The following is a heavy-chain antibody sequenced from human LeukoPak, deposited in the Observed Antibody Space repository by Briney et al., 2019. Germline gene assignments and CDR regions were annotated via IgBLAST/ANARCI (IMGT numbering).Heavy chain of an antibody. CDR1: GGSVSSGSYY. V-gene: IGHV4-61*01. CDR2: SYYSGST. CDR3: ARHVWNSSGLYFDY. J-gene: IGHJ4*02. D-gene: IGHD6-19*01. Sequence: SETLSLTCTVSGGSVSSGSYYWSWMRQPPGKELEWIGYSYYSGSTNYNPSLKSRVTISVDTSKNQFSLKLSSVTAADTAVYYCARHVWNSSGLYFDYWGQGTLVTVSS.